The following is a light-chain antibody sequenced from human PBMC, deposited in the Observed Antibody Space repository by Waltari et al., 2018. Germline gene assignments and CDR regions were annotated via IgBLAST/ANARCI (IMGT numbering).Light chain of an antibody. Sequence: IQLTQSPSFLSASVADRVTITCRASQTISIYLAWYQQKPGKAPKLLIYAASTLQRGVPSRFSGSASGTEFSLTISSLQPEDSATYYCQQLNSYRYTVGQGTKLEIK. CDR3: QQLNSYRYT. CDR1: QTISIY. CDR2: AAS. V-gene: IGKV1-9*01. J-gene: IGKJ2*01.